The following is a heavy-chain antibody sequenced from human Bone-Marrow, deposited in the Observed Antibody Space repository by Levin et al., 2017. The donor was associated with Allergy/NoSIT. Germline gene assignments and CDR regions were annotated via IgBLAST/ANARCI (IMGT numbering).Heavy chain of an antibody. CDR1: GFTFTNAW. J-gene: IGHJ4*02. CDR3: TTLYDSGGSWIDY. CDR2: IKSKIDGGTT. Sequence: SCAASGFTFTNAWMTWVRQAPGKGLEWVGRIKSKIDGGTTDYAAPVRDRFTISRDDSSSTLYLQMNSLKTEDTALYYCTTLYDSGGSWIDYWGQGTLVTVSS. V-gene: IGHV3-15*01. D-gene: IGHD3-22*01.